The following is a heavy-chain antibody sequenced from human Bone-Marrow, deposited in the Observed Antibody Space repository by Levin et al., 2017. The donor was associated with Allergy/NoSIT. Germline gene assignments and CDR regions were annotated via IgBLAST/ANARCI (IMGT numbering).Heavy chain of an antibody. J-gene: IGHJ1*01. Sequence: PGGSLRLSCAASGFTFSSYTMNWVRQAPGKGLEWVSSISTSSNYKYYADSVKGRFTISRDNAKESLYLQMNSLRADDTAVYYCASSYSGRYSWGQGTLVTVSS. CDR2: ISTSSNYK. D-gene: IGHD5-12*01. CDR3: ASSYSGRYS. CDR1: GFTFSSYT. V-gene: IGHV3-21*01.